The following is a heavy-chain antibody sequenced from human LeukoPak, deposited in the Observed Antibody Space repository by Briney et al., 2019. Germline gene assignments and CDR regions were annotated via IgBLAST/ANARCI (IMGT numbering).Heavy chain of an antibody. CDR1: GFTFSSYA. J-gene: IGHJ4*02. D-gene: IGHD6-6*01. CDR2: ISGSGGST. CDR3: VSLGYSSSSVRY. Sequence: GGSLRLSCAASGFTFSSYAMNWVRQAPGKGLEWVSAISGSGGSTYYADSVKGRFTISRDNSKNTLYLQMISLRAEDTAVYFCVSLGYSSSSVRYWGQGTLVTVSS. V-gene: IGHV3-23*01.